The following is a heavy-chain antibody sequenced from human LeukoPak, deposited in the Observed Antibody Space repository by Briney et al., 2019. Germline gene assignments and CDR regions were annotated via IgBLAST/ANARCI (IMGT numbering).Heavy chain of an antibody. Sequence: GGSLRLSCAASGFTFSDYYMSWIRQAPGKGLEWVSYISSSGSTIYYADSVKGRFTISRDNAKNSLYLQMNSLRAEDTAVYYCARRRGEGDAAHDCSGGSCYSNYYYYMDVWGKGTTVTVSS. CDR3: ARRRGEGDAAHDCSGGSCYSNYYYYMDV. V-gene: IGHV3-11*01. J-gene: IGHJ6*03. CDR1: GFTFSDYY. D-gene: IGHD2-15*01. CDR2: ISSSGSTI.